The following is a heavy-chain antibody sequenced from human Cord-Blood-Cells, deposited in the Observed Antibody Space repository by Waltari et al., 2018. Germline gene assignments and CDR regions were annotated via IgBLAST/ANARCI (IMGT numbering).Heavy chain of an antibody. CDR1: GFTFSSYW. CDR3: ARVLGYSGYDDAFDI. J-gene: IGHJ3*02. CDR2: IKQDGSEK. V-gene: IGHV3-7*01. Sequence: EVQLVESGGGLVQPGGSLRLSCAASGFTFSSYWMSWVRQAPGKGLEWVANIKQDGSEKYYVDSVKGRFTISRDNAKNSLYLQMNSLRAEDTAVYYCARVLGYSGYDDAFDIRGQGTMVTVSS. D-gene: IGHD5-12*01.